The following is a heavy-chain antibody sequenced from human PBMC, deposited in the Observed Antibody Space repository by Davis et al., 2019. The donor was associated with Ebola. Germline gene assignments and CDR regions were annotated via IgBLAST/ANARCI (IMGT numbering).Heavy chain of an antibody. Sequence: PSETLSLTCTVSGGSVSSGSYYWSWIRQPPGKGLEWIGYIYYSGSTNYNPSLKSRVTISVDTSKNQFSLKLSSVTAADTAVYYCARGKLAAAGHGLEWFDYWGQGTLVTVSS. CDR3: ARGKLAAAGHGLEWFDY. D-gene: IGHD6-13*01. CDR1: GGSVSSGSYY. CDR2: IYYSGST. V-gene: IGHV4-61*01. J-gene: IGHJ4*02.